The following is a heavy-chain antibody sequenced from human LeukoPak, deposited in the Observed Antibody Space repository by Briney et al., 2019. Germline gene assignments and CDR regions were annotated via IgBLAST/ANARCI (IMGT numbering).Heavy chain of an antibody. CDR2: ITYSGST. V-gene: IGHV4-39*01. CDR3: ARVWGQGSSGYYPF. J-gene: IGHJ4*02. CDR1: GGSISSSTYY. Sequence: SETLSLTCTVSGGSISSSTYYWAWIRQSPGKGLEWIGSITYSGSTYYNPSLESRVTISVDTSKNQFSLRLISVTAVDTAVYYCARVWGQGSSGYYPFWGQGTLVTVSS. D-gene: IGHD3-22*01.